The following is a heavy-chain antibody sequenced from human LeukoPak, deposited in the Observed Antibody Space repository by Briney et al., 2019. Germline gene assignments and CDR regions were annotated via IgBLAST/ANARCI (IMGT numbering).Heavy chain of an antibody. CDR1: GGSISSGDYY. J-gene: IGHJ6*03. CDR2: IYYSGST. D-gene: IGHD6-6*01. Sequence: PSETLSLTCTVSGGSISSGDYYWSWIRQPPGKGLEWIGYIYYSGSTNYNPSLKSRVTISVDTSKNQFSLKLSSVTAADTAVYYCARYSSSYYYYYYMDVWGKGTTVTVSS. CDR3: ARYSSSYYYYYYMDV. V-gene: IGHV4-61*08.